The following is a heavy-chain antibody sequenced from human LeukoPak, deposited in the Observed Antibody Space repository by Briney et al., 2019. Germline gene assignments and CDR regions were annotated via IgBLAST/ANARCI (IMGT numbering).Heavy chain of an antibody. Sequence: GGSLRLSCTVSGFTVSSNSMSWVRQAPGKGLEWVSFIYSDNTHYSDSVKGRFTISRDNSKNTLYLQMNSLRAEDTAVYYCARGEGNGAPDAFDIWGQGTMVTVSS. D-gene: IGHD1-26*01. CDR2: IYSDNT. V-gene: IGHV3-53*01. CDR1: GFTVSSNS. CDR3: ARGEGNGAPDAFDI. J-gene: IGHJ3*02.